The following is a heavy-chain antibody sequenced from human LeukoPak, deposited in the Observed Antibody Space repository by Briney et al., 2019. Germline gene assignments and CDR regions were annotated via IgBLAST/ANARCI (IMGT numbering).Heavy chain of an antibody. D-gene: IGHD1-26*01. CDR2: ITGAGGST. Sequence: GGSLRLSCAASGFTFTNFGMSWVRQAPGKGLEWVSSITGAGGSTFYSDSVKGRFTISRDNSNNTLYLQMNSLRADDTAVYYCAKRREQLDYWGQGTLVTVSS. CDR3: AKRREQLDY. J-gene: IGHJ4*02. CDR1: GFTFTNFG. V-gene: IGHV3-23*01.